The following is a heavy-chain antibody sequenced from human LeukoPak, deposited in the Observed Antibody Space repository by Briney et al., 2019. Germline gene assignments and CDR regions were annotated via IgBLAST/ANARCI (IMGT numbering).Heavy chain of an antibody. Sequence: GGSLRLSCAASGFTVSSNYMSWVRQAPGKGLEWVSSISSSSSYIYYADSVKGRFTISRDNAKNSLYLQMNSLRAEDTAVYYCAREGGIVATIDYWGQGTLVTVSS. D-gene: IGHD5-12*01. J-gene: IGHJ4*02. CDR1: GFTVSSNY. V-gene: IGHV3-21*01. CDR2: ISSSSSYI. CDR3: AREGGIVATIDY.